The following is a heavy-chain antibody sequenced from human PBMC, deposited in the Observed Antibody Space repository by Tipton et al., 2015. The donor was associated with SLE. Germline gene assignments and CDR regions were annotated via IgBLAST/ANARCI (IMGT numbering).Heavy chain of an antibody. V-gene: IGHV4-61*09. CDR3: ARDSMWGRYSDAFDI. Sequence: LRLSCTVSGGSISSGSYYWIWIRQPAGQGLEWIVYIYTSGSTNYNPSLKSRITISGDTTKNQFSLKLSSVTAADTAVYYWARDSMWGRYSDAFDIWGQGTMVTVSS. D-gene: IGHD3-16*01. J-gene: IGHJ3*02. CDR2: IYTSGST. CDR1: GGSISSGSYY.